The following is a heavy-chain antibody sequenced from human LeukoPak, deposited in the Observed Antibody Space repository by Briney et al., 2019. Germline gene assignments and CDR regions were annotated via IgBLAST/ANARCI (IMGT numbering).Heavy chain of an antibody. J-gene: IGHJ5*02. Sequence: SETLSLTCTVSGGSIITTTYFWGWIRQPPGKGLEWIGSVYYSGSIYYKPSLKSRVTISVDTSKNLFSLKLSSVTAADTAVYYCARVSLHDYGARMWFDPWGQGTLVTVSS. CDR3: ARVSLHDYGARMWFDP. D-gene: IGHD4-17*01. CDR2: VYYSGSI. CDR1: GGSIITTTYF. V-gene: IGHV4-39*07.